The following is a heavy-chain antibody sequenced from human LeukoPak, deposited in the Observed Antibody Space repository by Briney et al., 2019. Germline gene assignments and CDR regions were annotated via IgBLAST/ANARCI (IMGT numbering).Heavy chain of an antibody. CDR1: GFNFGTYA. CDR2: IFDERNK. J-gene: IGHJ4*02. V-gene: IGHV3-30*04. CDR3: ARDPIAAEPDYFDY. Sequence: SGRSLRLSCSAAGFNFGTYAMHWVRQAPGKGLDWVAVIFDERNKFIADSVKGRFTISRDNSKNTLYLQMNSLRDEDTAISYCARDPIAAEPDYFDYWGQGTLVTVSS. D-gene: IGHD6-25*01.